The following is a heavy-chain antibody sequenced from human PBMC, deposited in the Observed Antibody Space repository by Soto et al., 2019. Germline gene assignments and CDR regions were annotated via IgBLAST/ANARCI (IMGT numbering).Heavy chain of an antibody. D-gene: IGHD3-22*01. CDR2: IMPIFATA. CDR1: GGTFSSYA. CDR3: ARAPGNYDNRGDPYYFDY. V-gene: IGHV1-69*01. J-gene: IGHJ4*02. Sequence: QVQLVQSGAEVKKPGSSVKVSCKASGGTFSSYAISWVRQAPGQGLEWMGGIMPIFATANYAQKFQGRVTIPADESTCTAYMALSSLRSDDTAVYYCARAPGNYDNRGDPYYFDYWGQGTLVTVSS.